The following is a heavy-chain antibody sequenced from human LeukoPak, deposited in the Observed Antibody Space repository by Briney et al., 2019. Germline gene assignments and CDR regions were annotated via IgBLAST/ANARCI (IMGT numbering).Heavy chain of an antibody. CDR3: ARDLAAVAGGFYDY. CDR1: GYTFTSYG. V-gene: IGHV1-18*01. D-gene: IGHD6-19*01. Sequence: VASVKVSCEASGYTFTSYGISWVRQAPGQGLEWMGWISAYNGNTNYAQKLQGRVTMTTDTSTSTAYMELRSLRSDDTAVYYCARDLAAVAGGFYDYWGQGTLVTVSS. J-gene: IGHJ4*02. CDR2: ISAYNGNT.